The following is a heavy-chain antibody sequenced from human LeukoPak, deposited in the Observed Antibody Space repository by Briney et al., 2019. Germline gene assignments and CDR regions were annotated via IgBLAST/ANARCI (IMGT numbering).Heavy chain of an antibody. V-gene: IGHV3-30-3*01. D-gene: IGHD3-22*01. Sequence: GGSLRLSCAASGFTFSSYAMHWVRQAPGKGLEWVAVISYDGSNKYYAHSVKGRFTISRDNSKNTLYLQMNSLRAEDTAVYYCARGDHYYDSSGYYYPAYWGQGPLVPVSS. CDR1: GFTFSSYA. CDR2: ISYDGSNK. J-gene: IGHJ4*02. CDR3: ARGDHYYDSSGYYYPAY.